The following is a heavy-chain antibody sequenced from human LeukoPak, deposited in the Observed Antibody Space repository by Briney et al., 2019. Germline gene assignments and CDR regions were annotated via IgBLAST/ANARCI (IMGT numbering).Heavy chain of an antibody. CDR1: GFTFSSYA. CDR3: AKDPHFGVVIIPHFDY. D-gene: IGHD3-3*01. CDR2: ISGSGGST. J-gene: IGHJ4*02. V-gene: IGHV3-23*01. Sequence: PGGSLRLXCAASGFTFSSYAMSWDRQAPGKGLEWVSAISGSGGSTYYADSVKGRFTISRDNSKNTLYLQMNSLRAEDTAVYYCAKDPHFGVVIIPHFDYWGQGTLVTVSS.